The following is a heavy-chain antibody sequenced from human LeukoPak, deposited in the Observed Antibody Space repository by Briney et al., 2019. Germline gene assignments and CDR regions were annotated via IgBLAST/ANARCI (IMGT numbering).Heavy chain of an antibody. J-gene: IGHJ4*02. Sequence: QPGGSLRLSCAASGFTFTNYWMNWLRQAPGKGLEWVANIKQDGSAKNYVDSVKGRFTISRDNAKNSLYLQTNNLRVEDTAVYYCARERVTTTSFDYWGQGVLVTVSS. D-gene: IGHD2/OR15-2a*01. V-gene: IGHV3-7*01. CDR2: IKQDGSAK. CDR1: GFTFTNYW. CDR3: ARERVTTTSFDY.